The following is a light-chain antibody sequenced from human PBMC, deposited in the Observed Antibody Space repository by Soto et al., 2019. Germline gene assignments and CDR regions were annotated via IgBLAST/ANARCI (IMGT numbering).Light chain of an antibody. V-gene: IGKV3-15*01. CDR2: GAS. CDR3: QQYNNWPRT. J-gene: IGKJ1*01. Sequence: IVITHSPSTLSLSPGERSTLSCRARQSGSSNLAWYQQKPGQAPRLLIYGASTRATGIPARFSGSGSGTEFTLTISSLQSEDFAVYYCQQYNNWPRTFGQGTKVEIK. CDR1: QSGSSN.